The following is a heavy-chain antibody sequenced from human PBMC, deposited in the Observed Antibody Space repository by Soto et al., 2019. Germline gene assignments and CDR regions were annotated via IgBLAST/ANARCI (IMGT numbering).Heavy chain of an antibody. V-gene: IGHV3-48*03. CDR3: ARGVVRFQY. Sequence: PGGSLRLSFGLSGFTFNDFELNWVRQAPGKGLEWLSYSDGSGPTNNYADAVRGRFTISRDNPNNSLFLQMSSLSAADTAIYYCARGVVRFQYCGLGTLVAVS. J-gene: IGHJ4*02. CDR1: GFTFNDFE. CDR2: SDGSGPTN.